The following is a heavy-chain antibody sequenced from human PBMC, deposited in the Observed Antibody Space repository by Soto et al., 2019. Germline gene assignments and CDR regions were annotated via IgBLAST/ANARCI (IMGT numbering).Heavy chain of an antibody. CDR2: IRSKANSYAT. J-gene: IGHJ6*03. CDR1: GFTFSGSA. CDR3: TRLGGSPPWSSAAGPYYYYMDV. Sequence: GGSLRLSCAASGFTFSGSAMHWVRQASGKGLEWVGRIRSKANSYATAYAASVKGRFTISRDDSKNTAYLQMNSLKTEDTAVYYCTRLGGSPPWSSAAGPYYYYMDVWGKGTTVTV. V-gene: IGHV3-73*01. D-gene: IGHD6-13*01.